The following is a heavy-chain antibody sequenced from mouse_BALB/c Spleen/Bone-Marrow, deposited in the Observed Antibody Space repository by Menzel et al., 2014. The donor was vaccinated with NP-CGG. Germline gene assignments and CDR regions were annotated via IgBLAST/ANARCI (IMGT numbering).Heavy chain of an antibody. V-gene: IGHV1S81*02. CDR2: INPSNGGT. D-gene: IGHD2-1*01. J-gene: IGHJ2*01. Sequence: QVQLQQPGAELVKPGASVKLSCKASGYTFTSYYMYWVKQRPGQGLEWIGEINPSNGGTNFNEKFKSKATLTVDKSSSTAYMQLSSLTSEDSAVYYCTRWYYGNYFDYWVQGTTLTVSS. CDR1: GYTFTSYY. CDR3: TRWYYGNYFDY.